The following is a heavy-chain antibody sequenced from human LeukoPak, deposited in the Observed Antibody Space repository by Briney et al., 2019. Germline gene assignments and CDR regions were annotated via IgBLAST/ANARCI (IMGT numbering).Heavy chain of an antibody. V-gene: IGHV5-51*01. D-gene: IGHD2-2*01. CDR1: GYSFSSYW. CDR2: IYPGDSDT. J-gene: IGHJ5*02. CDR3: ARLNGGASSNWFDP. Sequence: GEFLNISCKGFGYSFSSYWIGWVRQMPGKGLEWSGIIYPGDSDTRYSPSFQGQVTISADKSVSTAYLQWTSLKASDTAMYYCARLNGGASSNWFDPWGQGTLVTVSS.